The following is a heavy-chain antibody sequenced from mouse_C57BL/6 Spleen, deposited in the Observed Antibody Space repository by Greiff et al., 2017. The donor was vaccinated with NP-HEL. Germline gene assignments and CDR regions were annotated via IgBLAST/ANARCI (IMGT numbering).Heavy chain of an antibody. CDR1: GYTFTSYW. Sequence: QVQLQQPGTELVKPGASVKLSCKASGYTFTSYWMHWVKQRPGQGLEWIGNINPSNGGTNYNEKFKSKATLTVDKSSSTAYMQLSSLTSEDSAVYYCARSRYGSYIHYYAMDCWGQGASVTVS. V-gene: IGHV1-53*01. D-gene: IGHD1-1*02. J-gene: IGHJ4*01. CDR2: INPSNGGT. CDR3: ARSRYGSYIHYYAMDC.